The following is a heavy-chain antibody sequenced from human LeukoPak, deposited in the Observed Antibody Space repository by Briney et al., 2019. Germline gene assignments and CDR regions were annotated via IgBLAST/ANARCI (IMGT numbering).Heavy chain of an antibody. V-gene: IGHV3-48*04. J-gene: IGHJ4*02. CDR3: ARDRYYGSGSYSGDAY. CDR2: ISSSSGTI. CDR1: GFTLSTYS. D-gene: IGHD3-10*01. Sequence: GGSLRLSCAASGFTLSTYSMNWVRQAPGKGMEWVSYISSSSGTIYYADSVRGRFTISRENAKNSLYLQMNSLRAEDTAVYYCARDRYYGSGSYSGDAYWGQGTLVTVSS.